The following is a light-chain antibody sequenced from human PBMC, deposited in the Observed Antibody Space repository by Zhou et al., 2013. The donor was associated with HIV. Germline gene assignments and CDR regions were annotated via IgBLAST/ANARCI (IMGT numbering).Light chain of an antibody. CDR3: QQYLYPPRT. Sequence: DTPMTQSPSSLSASVGDRVTIGCRASQDISDFLAWYQQKPGKAPKLLLYATSRLEDGVPPRFSGSGSGTDYTLTISTLQPDDFAVYYCQQYLYPPRTFGQGTKVEVK. J-gene: IGKJ1*01. CDR1: QDISDF. CDR2: ATS. V-gene: IGKV1-NL1*01.